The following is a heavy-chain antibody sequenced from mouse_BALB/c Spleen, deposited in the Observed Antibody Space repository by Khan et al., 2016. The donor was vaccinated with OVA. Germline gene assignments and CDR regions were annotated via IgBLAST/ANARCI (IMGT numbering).Heavy chain of an antibody. V-gene: IGHV5-6*01. CDR2: ISSGGSYT. J-gene: IGHJ4*01. CDR3: ARLYAMDY. CDR1: GFTFSSYG. Sequence: EVELVESGGDLVKPGGSLKLSCAASGFTFSSYGMSWVRQTPDKRLEWVATISSGGSYTYYPDSVKGRFTISRDNAKNTLYLQMSSLKSEDTAMYYCARLYAMDYWVQGTSVTVSS.